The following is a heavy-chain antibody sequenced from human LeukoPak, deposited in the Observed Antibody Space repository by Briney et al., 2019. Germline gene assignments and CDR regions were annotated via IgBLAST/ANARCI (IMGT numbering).Heavy chain of an antibody. J-gene: IGHJ5*02. Sequence: GGSLRLSCAASGFTFGSYGMHWVRQAPGKGLEWVAFIRYDGSNKYYADSVKGRFTISRDNSKNTLYLQMNSLRAEDTAVYYCAKDYCSSTSCYSGWFDPWGQGTLVTVSS. CDR3: AKDYCSSTSCYSGWFDP. CDR2: IRYDGSNK. D-gene: IGHD2-2*01. V-gene: IGHV3-30*02. CDR1: GFTFGSYG.